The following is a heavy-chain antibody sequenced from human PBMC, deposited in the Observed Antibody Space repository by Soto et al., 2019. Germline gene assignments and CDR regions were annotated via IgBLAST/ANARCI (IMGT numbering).Heavy chain of an antibody. CDR1: GFTFANFT. D-gene: IGHD2-2*01. J-gene: IGHJ6*02. Sequence: EVRLLESGGGLVQPGGSLRLSCEGSGFTFANFTMTWVRQGPGKGLEWVSALSGSAINTYYADSVKGRFTISRDNSKNTVFLQMNSLRVDDTDVYYCTTQFFLSTRKPPEDVWGQGTPVTVSS. V-gene: IGHV3-23*01. CDR2: LSGSAINT. CDR3: TTQFFLSTRKPPEDV.